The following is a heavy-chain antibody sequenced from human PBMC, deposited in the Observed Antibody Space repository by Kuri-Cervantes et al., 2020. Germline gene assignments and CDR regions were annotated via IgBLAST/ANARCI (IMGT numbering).Heavy chain of an antibody. Sequence: GESLKISCAASGFNFGDYWMAWVRQAPGQGLEWVATIKHDGSEKYYVDSLKGRFTISRDSAKNSLYLQMSSLRAEDTAVYFCAGSRSGLFWGQGTLVTVSS. CDR2: IKHDGSEK. D-gene: IGHD3-16*01. V-gene: IGHV3-7*01. CDR3: AGSRSGLF. J-gene: IGHJ4*02. CDR1: GFNFGDYW.